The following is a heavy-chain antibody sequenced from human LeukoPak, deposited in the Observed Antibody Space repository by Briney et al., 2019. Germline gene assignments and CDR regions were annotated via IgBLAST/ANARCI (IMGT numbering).Heavy chain of an antibody. J-gene: IGHJ5*02. CDR1: GYTFTSYG. D-gene: IGHD6-19*01. CDR3: ASNVAVAGDYNWFDP. CDR2: ISAYNGNT. Sequence: GASVKVSCKASGYTFTSYGISWVRQAPGQGLEWMGWISAYNGNTNYAQKLRGRVTMTTDTSTSTAYMELRSLRSDDTAVYYCASNVAVAGDYNWFDPWGQGTLVTVSS. V-gene: IGHV1-18*01.